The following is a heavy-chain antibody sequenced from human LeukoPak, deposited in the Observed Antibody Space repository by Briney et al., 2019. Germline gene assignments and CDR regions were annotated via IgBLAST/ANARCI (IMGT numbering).Heavy chain of an antibody. V-gene: IGHV3-7*01. CDR1: GIPSSNYW. J-gene: IGHJ1*01. CDR3: ATYSSLNRREFQY. Sequence: ESLRLSCGGPGIPSSNYWMGWVRQAPGKGLQWVANIKTDGSEKYYVDSVKGRFTVSRDNAKNPLYLQMNSLRAEDTAVYYCATYSSLNRREFQYWGQGTLLTVSS. CDR2: IKTDGSEK. D-gene: IGHD3-22*01.